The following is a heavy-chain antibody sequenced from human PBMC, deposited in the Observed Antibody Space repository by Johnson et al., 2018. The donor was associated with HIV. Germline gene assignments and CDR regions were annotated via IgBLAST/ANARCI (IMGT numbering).Heavy chain of an antibody. CDR2: IYRVGSP. CDR1: GFTVSSNY. V-gene: IGHV3-66*02. J-gene: IGHJ3*02. CDR3: AKPYYFDSSGYLGSFDI. D-gene: IGHD3-22*01. Sequence: VQLVESGGGLVQPGGSLRLSCAASGFTVSSNYMRWVRQAPGTGLEWVSVIYRVGSPYYADSVTGRFTISRDNSKNTLYLQMNSLRAEDTAVYYCAKPYYFDSSGYLGSFDIWGQGTMVTVSS.